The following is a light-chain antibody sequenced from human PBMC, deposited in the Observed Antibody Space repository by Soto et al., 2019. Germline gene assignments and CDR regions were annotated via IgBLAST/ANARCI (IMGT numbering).Light chain of an antibody. CDR3: QHYNNWPPWT. CDR1: QSVSSN. V-gene: IGKV3-15*01. Sequence: EVVLTQSPATLSVSPGERATLSCRASQSVSSNLAWYQQKPGQAPRLLIYGASTRATGVPARFSGSGSGTEFTLTISSLQSEDFALYYCQHYNNWPPWTFGQGTKWISN. CDR2: GAS. J-gene: IGKJ1*01.